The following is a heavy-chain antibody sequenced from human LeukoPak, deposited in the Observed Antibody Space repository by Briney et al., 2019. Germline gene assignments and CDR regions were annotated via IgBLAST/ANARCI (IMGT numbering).Heavy chain of an antibody. D-gene: IGHD3-22*01. CDR3: AGGSGYLIEY. CDR1: GSTLSRYW. V-gene: IGHV3-7*01. Sequence: GGSLRLSCAVPGSTLSRYWMTWVRQAPGKGLQWVANIKQDGSEKQYVDSVEGRFTISRDNVKGSLYLQMDSLGVEDTALYYCAGGSGYLIEYWGQGTLVTVSS. J-gene: IGHJ4*02. CDR2: IKQDGSEK.